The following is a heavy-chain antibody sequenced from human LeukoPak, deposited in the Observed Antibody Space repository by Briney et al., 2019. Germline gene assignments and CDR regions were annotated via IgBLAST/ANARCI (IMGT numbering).Heavy chain of an antibody. CDR2: IYYSGST. Sequence: YPSETLSLTCTVSGGSISSYYWSWIRQPPGKGLEWIGYIYYSGSTNYNPSLKSRVTISVDTSKNQFSLKLSSVTAADTAVYYCARGRRAAMVTPHFDYWGQGTLVTVSS. J-gene: IGHJ4*02. V-gene: IGHV4-59*01. D-gene: IGHD5-18*01. CDR1: GGSISSYY. CDR3: ARGRRAAMVTPHFDY.